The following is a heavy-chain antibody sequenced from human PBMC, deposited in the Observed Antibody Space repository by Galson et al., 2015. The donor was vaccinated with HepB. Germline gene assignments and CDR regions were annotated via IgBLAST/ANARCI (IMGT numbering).Heavy chain of an antibody. CDR2: IRSKTYGGTT. CDR1: GFTFGDYA. CDR3: AREEGCSGTACHSV. V-gene: IGHV3-49*03. D-gene: IGHD2-15*01. Sequence: SLRLSSAASGFTFGDYAMRWFRKAPGTRLEWVGFIRSKTYGGTTEHHAALKGRFTVSRDDSTSIAYLQMSSLRTGDTAVYYCAREEGCSGTACHSVWGQGTLVTVSS. J-gene: IGHJ4*02.